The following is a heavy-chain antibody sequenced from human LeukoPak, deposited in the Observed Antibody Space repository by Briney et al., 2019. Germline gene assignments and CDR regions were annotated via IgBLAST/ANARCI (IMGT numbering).Heavy chain of an antibody. CDR1: GGSISSGSYY. D-gene: IGHD3-10*01. J-gene: IGHJ5*02. CDR2: IYTSGST. V-gene: IGHV4-61*02. Sequence: SETLSLTCTVSGGSISSGSYYWSWIRQPAGKGLEWIGRIYTSGSTNYNPSLKSRVTISVDTSKNQFSLKLSSVTAADTAVYYCARHYYGSGSYYNLMNWFDPWGQGTLVTVSS. CDR3: ARHYYGSGSYYNLMNWFDP.